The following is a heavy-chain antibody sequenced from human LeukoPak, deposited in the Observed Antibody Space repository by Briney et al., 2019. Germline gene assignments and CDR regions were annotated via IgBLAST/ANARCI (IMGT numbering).Heavy chain of an antibody. CDR3: ASGAYSYYYMDV. J-gene: IGHJ6*03. D-gene: IGHD1-26*01. CDR2: IYVTEST. Sequence: SETLSLTCTVSGGSISSYYWSWIRQPAGKGLEWIGRIYVTESTTYNPSLKSRVTISVDTSKNQFSLKLSSVTAADTAVYYCASGAYSYYYMDVWGKGTTVTISS. V-gene: IGHV4-4*07. CDR1: GGSISSYY.